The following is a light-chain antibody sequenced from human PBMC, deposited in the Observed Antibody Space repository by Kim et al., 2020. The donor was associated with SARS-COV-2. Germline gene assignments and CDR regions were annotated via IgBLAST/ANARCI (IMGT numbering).Light chain of an antibody. CDR2: AAS. CDR1: QDINRW. Sequence: ASVGDRVTITCRASQDINRWLAWYQQKPGKAPNLLIYAASLLQSGVPSRFSGSGSGTDFTLTISSLQPEDFATYYCQQANSFPLTFGGGTKVDIK. V-gene: IGKV1-12*01. CDR3: QQANSFPLT. J-gene: IGKJ4*01.